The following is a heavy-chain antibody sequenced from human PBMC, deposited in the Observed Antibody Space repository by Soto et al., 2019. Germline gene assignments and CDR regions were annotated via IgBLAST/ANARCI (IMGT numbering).Heavy chain of an antibody. V-gene: IGHV5-51*01. CDR2: INPGDSDT. Sequence: EVQLVQSGAEVKKHGESLKISCQGSGYSFSTYWIGWVRQMPGKGLEWMGIINPGDSDTRYSPSFQGHVTISADKSISTAYLQWRSLKASDTAMYYCSRSFTAGTAGDFWGQGTLVPVSS. D-gene: IGHD6-19*01. J-gene: IGHJ4*02. CDR1: GYSFSTYW. CDR3: SRSFTAGTAGDF.